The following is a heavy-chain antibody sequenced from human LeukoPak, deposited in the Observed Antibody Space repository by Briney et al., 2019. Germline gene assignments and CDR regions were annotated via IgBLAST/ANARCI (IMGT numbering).Heavy chain of an antibody. D-gene: IGHD3-22*01. CDR1: GGSISSSSYY. CDR2: IYYSWST. V-gene: IGHV4-39*01. J-gene: IGHJ3*02. Sequence: AETLSLTCTVSGGSISSSSYYWGWLRQPPGKGGVWMGSIYYSWSTYYNPSFESRVPISVVTCRIQFSVVPASEHAADSAVCYCARHYYYDSSGLDDAFDIWGQGTMVTVSS. CDR3: ARHYYYDSSGLDDAFDI.